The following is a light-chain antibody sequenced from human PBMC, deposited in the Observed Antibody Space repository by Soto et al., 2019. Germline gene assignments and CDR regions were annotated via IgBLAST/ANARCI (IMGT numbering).Light chain of an antibody. J-gene: IGKJ1*01. CDR3: QQYVSSPWT. CDR1: QSVSSSY. CDR2: AAS. V-gene: IGKV3-20*01. Sequence: TLSFSPVEVAALSCRSSQSVSSSYLVWHQQKPGLAPTLLISAASRRASGIPDRFSGSGSGTDFTLTISRLEPEDFAVYYCQQYVSSPWTFGQGTKVDIK.